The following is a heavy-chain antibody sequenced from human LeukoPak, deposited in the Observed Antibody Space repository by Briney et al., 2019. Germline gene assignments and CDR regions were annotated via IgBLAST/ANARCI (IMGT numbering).Heavy chain of an antibody. CDR3: ARTREGWFDP. CDR1: GYTFTSYG. Sequence: GASVKVSCKASGYTFTSYGISWVRQAPVHGLEWMGWISANNGNTNYAQKLQGRVTITADESTSTAYMELSSLRSEDTAVYYCARTREGWFDPWSQGTLVTVSS. CDR2: ISANNGNT. D-gene: IGHD2-2*01. J-gene: IGHJ5*02. V-gene: IGHV1-18*01.